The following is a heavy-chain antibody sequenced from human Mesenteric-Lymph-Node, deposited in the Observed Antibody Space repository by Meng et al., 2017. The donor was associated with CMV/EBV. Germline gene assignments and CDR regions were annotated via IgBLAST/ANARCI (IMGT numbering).Heavy chain of an antibody. D-gene: IGHD3-9*01. V-gene: IGHV3-21*01. CDR3: ARAPYFDGDYFDY. CDR2: ISSSSSYI. J-gene: IGHJ4*02. Sequence: GGSLRLSCAASGFTFSSYSMNWVRQAPGKGPEWVSSISSSSSYIYYADSVKGRFTISRDNAKNSLYLQMNSLRAEDTAVYYCARAPYFDGDYFDYWGQGTLVTVSS. CDR1: GFTFSSYS.